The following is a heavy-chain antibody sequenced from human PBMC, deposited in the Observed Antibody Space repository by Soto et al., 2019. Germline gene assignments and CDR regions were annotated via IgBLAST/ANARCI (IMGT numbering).Heavy chain of an antibody. V-gene: IGHV3-7*01. J-gene: IGHJ4*02. CDR2: IKEDGSDK. CDR1: GFTFEKYW. Sequence: DVQLLESGGALVQPGESLRLSCAASGFTFEKYWMTWARQAPGKGLELVANIKEDGSDKTYVDSVKGRFTVSRDNTKDFLFLQMNRLRDEDTAVYYCARGRSTDYWGQGTLVIGSS. CDR3: ARGRSTDY.